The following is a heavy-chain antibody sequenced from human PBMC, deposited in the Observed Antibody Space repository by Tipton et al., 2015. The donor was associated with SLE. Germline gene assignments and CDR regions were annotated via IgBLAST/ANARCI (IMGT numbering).Heavy chain of an antibody. CDR2: IIPIFGTS. V-gene: IGHV1-69*06. CDR3: ARDLGGEYSGYDRLDY. CDR1: GGTFSSYA. D-gene: IGHD5-12*01. J-gene: IGHJ4*02. Sequence: QVQLVQSGAEVKKPGSSVKVSCKASGGTFSSYAISWVRQAPGQGLEWMGRIIPIFGTSNYAQKFQGRVTITADKSTSIVYMELSSLRSEDTAVYYCARDLGGEYSGYDRLDYWGQGTLVTVSS.